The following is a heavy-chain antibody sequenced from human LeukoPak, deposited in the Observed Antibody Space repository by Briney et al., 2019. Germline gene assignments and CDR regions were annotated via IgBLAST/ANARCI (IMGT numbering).Heavy chain of an antibody. CDR3: AREVATTTLDAFDI. D-gene: IGHD5-12*01. CDR1: GYTFTGYY. V-gene: IGHV1-2*02. CDR2: IKPNSGGT. Sequence: GASVTVSCKASGYTFTGYYMHWVRQAPGQGLEWMGWIKPNSGGTNYAQKFQGRVTMTRDTSISTAYMELSRLRSDDTAVYYCAREVATTTLDAFDIWGQGTMVTVSS. J-gene: IGHJ3*02.